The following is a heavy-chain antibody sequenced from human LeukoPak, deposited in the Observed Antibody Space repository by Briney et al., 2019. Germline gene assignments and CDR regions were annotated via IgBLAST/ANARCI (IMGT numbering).Heavy chain of an antibody. V-gene: IGHV3-7*02. J-gene: IGHJ6*02. CDR3: AKGWYSSGWYGNYYYGMDV. CDR1: GFTFSTYW. CDR2: IKEDGSAT. Sequence: PGGSLRLSCAASGFTFSTYWMTWVRQAPGKGPEWVANIKEDGSATYYADSVKGRFTISRDNSKNTLYLQMNSLRAEDTAVYYCAKGWYSSGWYGNYYYGMDVWGQGTTVTVSS. D-gene: IGHD6-19*01.